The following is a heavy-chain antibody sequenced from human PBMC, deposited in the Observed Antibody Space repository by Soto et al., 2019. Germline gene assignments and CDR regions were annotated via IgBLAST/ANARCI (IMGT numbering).Heavy chain of an antibody. V-gene: IGHV3-21*01. D-gene: IGHD6-13*01. CDR1: GFTFSSYS. J-gene: IGHJ6*02. CDR2: ISSSSSYI. CDR3: ARHLGREQLALKYYYNGMEF. Sequence: GRSLRLSCAASGFTFSSYSMNWVRQAPGKGLEWVSSISSSSSYIYYADSVKGRFTISRDNAKNSLYLQMNSLRAEDTAVYYCARHLGREQLALKYYYNGMEFWGHGTTISVSS.